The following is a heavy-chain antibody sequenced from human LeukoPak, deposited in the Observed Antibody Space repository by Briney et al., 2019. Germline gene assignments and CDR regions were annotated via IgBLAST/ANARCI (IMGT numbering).Heavy chain of an antibody. CDR1: GFTFSDYY. J-gene: IGHJ4*02. D-gene: IGHD2-2*01. CDR3: ARDRGYCSSTSCYDFDY. Sequence: GGSLRLSCAASGFTFSDYYMSWIRQAPGKGLEWVSYISSSGSTIYYADSVKGRFTISRDNAKNSLYLQMNSLRAEDTAVYYCARDRGYCSSTSCYDFDYWGQGTLVSVSS. V-gene: IGHV3-11*01. CDR2: ISSSGSTI.